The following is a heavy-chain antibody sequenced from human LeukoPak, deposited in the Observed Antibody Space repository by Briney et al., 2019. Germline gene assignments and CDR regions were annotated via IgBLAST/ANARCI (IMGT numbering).Heavy chain of an antibody. CDR2: ISSGGSYI. D-gene: IGHD3-22*01. J-gene: IGHJ3*02. CDR1: GFTFSSYS. Sequence: GGSLRLSCAASGFTFSSYSMNWVRQAPGKGLEWVSSISSGGSYIYYADSVKGRFTISRDNAKNSLYLQMNSLRAEDTAVYYCARVYYDSSGYYYRDAFDIWGQGTMVTVSS. V-gene: IGHV3-21*01. CDR3: ARVYYDSSGYYYRDAFDI.